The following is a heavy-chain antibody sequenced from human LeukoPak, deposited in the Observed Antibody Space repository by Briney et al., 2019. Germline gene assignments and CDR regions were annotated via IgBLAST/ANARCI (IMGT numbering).Heavy chain of an antibody. CDR2: INHSGST. CDR3: ARGVAAAGTA. J-gene: IGHJ5*02. Sequence: SETLSLTCAVYGGSFSGYYWSWIRQPPGKGLEWIGEINHSGSTNYNPSLKSRVTISVDTSKNQLSLKLSSVTAADTAVYYCARGVAAAGTAWGQGTLVTVSS. CDR1: GGSFSGYY. V-gene: IGHV4-34*01. D-gene: IGHD6-13*01.